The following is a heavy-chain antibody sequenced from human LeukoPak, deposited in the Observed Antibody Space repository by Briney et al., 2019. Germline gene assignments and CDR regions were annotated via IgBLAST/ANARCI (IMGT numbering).Heavy chain of an antibody. Sequence: KPSQTLSLTCAISGDSVSSNSAAWNWIRQSPSRGPGWLGRTYYRSKWYNDYAVSVKSRITINPDTSKNQFSLQLNSVTPEDTAVYYCARDPFLIVEAGTGFDYWGQGTLVTVSS. J-gene: IGHJ4*02. CDR1: GDSVSSNSAA. CDR2: TYYRSKWYN. V-gene: IGHV6-1*01. D-gene: IGHD6-19*01. CDR3: ARDPFLIVEAGTGFDY.